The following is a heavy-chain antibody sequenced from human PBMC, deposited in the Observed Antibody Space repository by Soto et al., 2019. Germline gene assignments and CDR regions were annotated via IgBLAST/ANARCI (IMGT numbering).Heavy chain of an antibody. CDR1: GGTFSVYY. V-gene: IGHV4-34*01. D-gene: IGHD3-16*02. CDR2: KEHGGST. Sequence: SETLSLTRVVLGGTFSVYYWTLVRQTPGKGLEWIGEKEHGGSTTYNPSLQSRVSISLDLVRKQVSLQLTSVTAADSATYYCARGHIVSSNFYFMEVWGKGNTVTVSS. CDR3: ARGHIVSSNFYFMEV. J-gene: IGHJ6*03.